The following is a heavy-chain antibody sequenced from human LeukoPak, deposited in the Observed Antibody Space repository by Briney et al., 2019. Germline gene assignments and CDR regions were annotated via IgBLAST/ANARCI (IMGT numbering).Heavy chain of an antibody. CDR3: DRVQSKDSSGYYSS. Sequence: ASVKVSCKASGYTFTSYGISWVRQAPGQGLEWMGWISAYNGNTNYAQKLQGRVTMTTDTSTSTAYMELRSLRSDDSAVYYCDRVQSKDSSGYYSSGGQGTLVTVSP. J-gene: IGHJ4*02. CDR1: GYTFTSYG. V-gene: IGHV1-18*01. D-gene: IGHD3-22*01. CDR2: ISAYNGNT.